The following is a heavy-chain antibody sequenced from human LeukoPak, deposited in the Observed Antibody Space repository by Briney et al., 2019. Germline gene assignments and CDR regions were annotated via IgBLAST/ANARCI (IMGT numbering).Heavy chain of an antibody. V-gene: IGHV3-30*02. CDR3: AKDRCSGGSCYVFDY. CDR1: GFTFSSYG. CDR2: TRHDGSNR. D-gene: IGHD2-15*01. J-gene: IGHJ4*02. Sequence: PGGSLRLSCAASGFTFSSYGMHWVRQAPGKGLEWVAFTRHDGSNRYYTDSVKGRFTISRDNSKNTLYLQMNSLRAEDTAVYYCAKDRCSGGSCYVFDYWGQGTLVTVSS.